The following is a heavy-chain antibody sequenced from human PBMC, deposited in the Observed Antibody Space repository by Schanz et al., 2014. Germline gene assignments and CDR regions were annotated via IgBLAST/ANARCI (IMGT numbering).Heavy chain of an antibody. CDR1: GGTFSSYA. V-gene: IGHV1-69*02. J-gene: IGHJ4*02. CDR2: IIPILGME. D-gene: IGHD6-13*01. CDR3: ASSGAGYSSSWDFDY. Sequence: QLQLVQSGAEVKKPGSSVKVSCKLSGGTFSSYAFSWVRQAPGQGLEWMGKIIPILGMENYAQKFQGRVTMTRDTSTSTVYMELSSLRSEDTAVYYCASSGAGYSSSWDFDYWGQGTLVTVSS.